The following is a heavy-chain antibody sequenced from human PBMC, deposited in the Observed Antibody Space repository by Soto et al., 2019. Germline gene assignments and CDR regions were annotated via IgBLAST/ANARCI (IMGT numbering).Heavy chain of an antibody. CDR3: ERPADTSGRRYSSSWYGGEYYYYGMDV. D-gene: IGHD6-13*01. CDR1: GYTFTSYD. CDR2: MNPNSGNT. V-gene: IGHV1-8*01. J-gene: IGHJ6*02. Sequence: SVKVSCKASGYTFTSYDINWVRQATGQGLEWMGWMNPNSGNTGYAQKFQGRVTMTRNTSISTAYMELSSLRSEDTAVYYCERPADTSGRRYSSSWYGGEYYYYGMDVWGQGTTVTVSS.